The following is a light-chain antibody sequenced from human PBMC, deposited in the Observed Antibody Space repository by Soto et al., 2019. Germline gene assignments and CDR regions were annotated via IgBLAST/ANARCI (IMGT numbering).Light chain of an antibody. V-gene: IGKV1-5*01. Sequence: DIQMTQSPSTLSASVGDRVTITCRASQSISSWLAWYQQKPGKAPKLLIYDASSLESGVPSRFSGSGSGTEFTLTISSLQPDDFATYYCQQYNSYSQTFGQGTKLETK. CDR3: QQYNSYSQT. CDR1: QSISSW. CDR2: DAS. J-gene: IGKJ2*01.